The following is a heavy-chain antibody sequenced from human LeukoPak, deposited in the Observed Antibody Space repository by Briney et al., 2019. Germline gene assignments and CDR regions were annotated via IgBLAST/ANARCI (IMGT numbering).Heavy chain of an antibody. CDR1: GFTFSDYD. Sequence: GGSLRLSCAASGFTFSDYDMSWIRQAPGKGLEWVSYITSSGGYTNYADSVRGRFTFSRDNVKNSLFLQMNSLRAEDTAVYYCASGGIVGATWDGFDYWGQGTLVTVSS. D-gene: IGHD1-26*01. V-gene: IGHV3-11*06. J-gene: IGHJ4*02. CDR3: ASGGIVGATWDGFDY. CDR2: ITSSGGYT.